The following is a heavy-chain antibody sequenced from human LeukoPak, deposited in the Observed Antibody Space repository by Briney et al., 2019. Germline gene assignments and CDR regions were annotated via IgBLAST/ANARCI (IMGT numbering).Heavy chain of an antibody. CDR2: INHSGST. CDR1: GGSFSGYY. J-gene: IGHJ6*03. V-gene: IGHV4-34*01. Sequence: SETLSLTCAVYGGSFSGYYWSWIRQPPGKGLEWIGEINHSGSTNYNPSLKSRVTISVDTSKNQFSLKLSSVTAADTAVYYCARYRKQVYYYYYMDVWGKGTTVTVSS. D-gene: IGHD1-26*01. CDR3: ARYRKQVYYYYYMDV.